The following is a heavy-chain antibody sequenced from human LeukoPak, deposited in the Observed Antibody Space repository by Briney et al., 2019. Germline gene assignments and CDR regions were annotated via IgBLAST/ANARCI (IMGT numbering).Heavy chain of an antibody. J-gene: IGHJ6*03. D-gene: IGHD2-2*01. CDR2: LYTSGST. V-gene: IGHV4-4*07. CDR1: GGSISTYY. Sequence: SETLSLTCTVSGGSISTYYWSWIRQPAGKGLEWIGRLYTSGSTKYNPSPRSRVTMSADTSKHQFSLKLSSVTAADTAVYYCARDPGYCSSTSCYYPYYMDVWGKGTTVTVSS. CDR3: ARDPGYCSSTSCYYPYYMDV.